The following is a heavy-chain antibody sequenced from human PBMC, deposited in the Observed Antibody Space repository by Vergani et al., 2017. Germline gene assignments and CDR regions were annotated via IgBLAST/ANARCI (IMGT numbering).Heavy chain of an antibody. J-gene: IGHJ6*02. CDR3: ARGRSCSSXSCYLYYYYYGMDV. D-gene: IGHD2-2*01. V-gene: IGHV4-34*01. Sequence: QVQLQQWGAGLLKPSETLPLTCAVYGGSFSGYYWSWIRQPPGKGLEWIGEINHSGSTNYNPSLKSRVTISVDTSKNQFSLKLSSVTAADTAVYYCARGRSCSSXSCYLYYYYYGMDVWGQGTTVTVSS. CDR2: INHSGST. CDR1: GGSFSGYY.